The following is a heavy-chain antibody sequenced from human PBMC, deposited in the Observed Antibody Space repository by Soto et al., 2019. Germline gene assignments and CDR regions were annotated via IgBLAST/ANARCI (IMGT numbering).Heavy chain of an antibody. CDR1: GYTFIDHY. J-gene: IGHJ4*02. V-gene: IGHV1-2*02. CDR2: INPKNGDT. D-gene: IGHD3-10*01. CDR3: ARDLNAYYGPGSLHGFFDY. Sequence: ASVKVSCKASGYTFIDHYVHWMRQAPGQGREWMGWINPKNGDTKYAQKFQGRVTMTRDTSISTHYVELSRLRSDDTAVYYGARDLNAYYGPGSLHGFFDYWGQGTLVTVSS.